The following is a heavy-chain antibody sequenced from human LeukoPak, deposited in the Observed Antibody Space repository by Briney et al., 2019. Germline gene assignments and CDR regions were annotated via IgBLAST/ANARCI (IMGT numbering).Heavy chain of an antibody. D-gene: IGHD3-22*01. CDR2: IKQDGSEK. J-gene: IGHJ4*02. CDR3: ARDLAHYYDSCGYWDDY. Sequence: GGSLRLSCAASGFTFSSYWMSWVRQAPGKGLEWVANIKQDGSEKYYVDSVKGRFTISRDNAKNSLYLQMNSLRAEDTAVYYCARDLAHYYDSCGYWDDYWGQGTLVTVSS. V-gene: IGHV3-7*01. CDR1: GFTFSSYW.